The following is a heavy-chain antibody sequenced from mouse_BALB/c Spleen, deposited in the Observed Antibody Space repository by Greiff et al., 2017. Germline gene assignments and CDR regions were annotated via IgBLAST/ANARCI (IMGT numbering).Heavy chain of an antibody. V-gene: IGHV5-17*02. CDR1: GFTFSSFG. CDR2: ISSGSSTI. CDR3: ARSGLRREWFAY. J-gene: IGHJ3*01. Sequence: EVMLVESGGGLVQPGGSRKLSCAASGFTFSSFGMHWVRQAPEKGLEWVAYISSGSSTIYYADTVKGRFTISRDNPKNTLFLQMTSLRSEDTAMYYCARSGLRREWFAYWGQGTLVTVSA. D-gene: IGHD2-4*01.